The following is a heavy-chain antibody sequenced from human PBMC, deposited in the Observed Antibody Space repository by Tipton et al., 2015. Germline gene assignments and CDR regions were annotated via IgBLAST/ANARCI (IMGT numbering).Heavy chain of an antibody. CDR2: IYYSGST. V-gene: IGHV4-59*01. Sequence: PGLVKPSETLSLTCTVSGGSISSYYWSWIRQPPGKGLDWIGYIYYSGSTNYNPSLKSRVSISVDTSKSQFFLKLNSVTAADTAVYYCARFRYYGSGTERGYFHGLDVWGQGTTVTVSS. D-gene: IGHD3-10*01. J-gene: IGHJ6*02. CDR3: ARFRYYGSGTERGYFHGLDV. CDR1: GGSISSYY.